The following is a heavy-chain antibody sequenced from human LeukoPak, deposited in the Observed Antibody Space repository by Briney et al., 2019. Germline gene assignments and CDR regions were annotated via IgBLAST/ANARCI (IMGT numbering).Heavy chain of an antibody. CDR3: AREQGVAYYFDH. J-gene: IGHJ4*02. Sequence: GGSLRLSCAASGFTVINNYMSWVRQAPGKGLEWVSVIYSDGTTYYADSVKARFTISRDNSKNTLYLQINSLRVEDTAVYYCAREQGVAYYFDHWGQGTLVTVSS. V-gene: IGHV3-66*01. CDR1: GFTVINNY. D-gene: IGHD3-16*01. CDR2: IYSDGTT.